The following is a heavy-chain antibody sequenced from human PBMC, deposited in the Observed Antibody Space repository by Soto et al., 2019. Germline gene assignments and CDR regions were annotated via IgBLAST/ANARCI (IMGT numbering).Heavy chain of an antibody. CDR3: ARDTPELEPRFGYYYYMDV. V-gene: IGHV3-66*01. J-gene: IGHJ6*03. CDR2: IYSGGST. CDR1: GFTVSSNY. Sequence: GGSLRLSCAASGFTVSSNYMSWVRQAPGKGLEWVSVIYSGGSTYYADSVKGRFTISRDNSKNTLYLQMNSLRAEDTAVYYCARDTPELEPRFGYYYYMDVWGKGTTVTVSS. D-gene: IGHD1-1*01.